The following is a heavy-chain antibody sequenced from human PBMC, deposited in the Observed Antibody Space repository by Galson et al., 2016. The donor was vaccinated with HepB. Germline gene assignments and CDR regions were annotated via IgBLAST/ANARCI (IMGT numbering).Heavy chain of an antibody. J-gene: IGHJ4*02. Sequence: SLRLSCAASGFTFSTYAMHWVRQAPGKGLEYVSAISTNGGSTYYADSVKGRFTISRDESKNTVYLQMNSLRAEDTALYYCARSYYDFWSGLGYWGQGTLVTVSS. CDR2: ISTNGGST. V-gene: IGHV3-64*04. CDR1: GFTFSTYA. CDR3: ARSYYDFWSGLGY. D-gene: IGHD3-3*01.